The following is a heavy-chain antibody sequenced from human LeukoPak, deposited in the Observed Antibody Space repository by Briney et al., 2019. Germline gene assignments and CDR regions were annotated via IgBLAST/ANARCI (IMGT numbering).Heavy chain of an antibody. CDR3: ARVPRFRFGELFPYYFDY. D-gene: IGHD3-10*01. J-gene: IGHJ4*02. CDR1: GFTFSIYS. V-gene: IGHV3-48*04. Sequence: GGSLRLSCAASGFTFSIYSMNWVRQAPGKGLEWVSDISGSSSAIYYADSVKGRFTISRDNAKNSLYLQMNSLRAEDTAVYYCARVPRFRFGELFPYYFDYWGQGTLVTVSS. CDR2: ISGSSSAI.